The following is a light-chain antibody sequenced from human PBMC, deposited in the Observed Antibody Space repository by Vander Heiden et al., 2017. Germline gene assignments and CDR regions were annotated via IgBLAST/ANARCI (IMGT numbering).Light chain of an antibody. CDR1: QDISNY. Sequence: DIQLTQSPSSLSASVGDRVTITCQASQDISNYLNWYQQKPGKAPKLLIYDASNLETGVPSRFSGSGFGTDFTFTISSLQPEDIATYYCQQYHNLLWTFGQGTKVEIK. J-gene: IGKJ1*01. CDR3: QQYHNLLWT. CDR2: DAS. V-gene: IGKV1-33*01.